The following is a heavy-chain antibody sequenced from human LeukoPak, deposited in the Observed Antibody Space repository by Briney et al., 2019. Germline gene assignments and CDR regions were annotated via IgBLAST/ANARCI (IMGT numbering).Heavy chain of an antibody. J-gene: IGHJ4*02. CDR3: ARGRNLVAISGYFDY. CDR1: RFTFSNYA. Sequence: GKSLRLSCAASRFTFSNYAMHWVRQAPGKGLEWVATISYDGDNTYYADSVKGRFTISRDNSKSTLYLQMNSLRTEDTALYYCARGRNLVAISGYFDYWGQGTLVTVSS. D-gene: IGHD3-22*01. CDR2: ISYDGDNT. V-gene: IGHV3-30-3*01.